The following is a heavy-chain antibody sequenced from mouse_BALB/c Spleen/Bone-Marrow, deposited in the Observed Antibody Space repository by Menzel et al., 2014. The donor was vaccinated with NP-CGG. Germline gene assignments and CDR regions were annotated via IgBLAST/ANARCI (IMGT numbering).Heavy chain of an antibody. CDR3: ARLGYYGYFVD. D-gene: IGHD2-3*01. Sequence: EVQLVEPEGGLVQLGGPLKFSCAASGLVLRSYWLGWFRKVPGKGLEWIGEFIPESSTINYTPSLKDKFIISRDNAKNTLYLQMSKVRSEDTALYYCARLGYYGYFVDWGQGTTLTVSS. J-gene: IGHJ2*01. CDR2: FIPESSTI. V-gene: IGHV4-1*02. CDR1: GLVLRSYW.